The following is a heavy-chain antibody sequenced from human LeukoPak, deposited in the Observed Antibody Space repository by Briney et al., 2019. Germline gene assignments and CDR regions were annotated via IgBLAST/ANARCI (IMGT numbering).Heavy chain of an antibody. Sequence: SETLSLTCAVYGGSFSGYYWSWIRQPPGKGLEWIGEINHSGSTNYNPSLKSRVTISVDTSKNQFSLKLSSVTAADTAVYYCAREPRITIFGVVIPGAFDIWGQGTMVTVSS. CDR2: INHSGST. CDR1: GGSFSGYY. V-gene: IGHV4-34*01. CDR3: AREPRITIFGVVIPGAFDI. J-gene: IGHJ3*02. D-gene: IGHD3-3*01.